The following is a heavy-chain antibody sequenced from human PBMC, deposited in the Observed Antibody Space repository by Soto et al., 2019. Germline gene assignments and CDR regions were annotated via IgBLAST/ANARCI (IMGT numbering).Heavy chain of an antibody. V-gene: IGHV3-30-3*01. Sequence: QVQVVESGGGVVQPGGSLRLSCAASGFTFSTSAMHWDRQAPGTGREWMAMISYGGNNKYYADSAKGRFTISRDSAESRLYPQMNGLRTEDTAVYYCAREEREAGRGQFGSWGQGTGVPGSS. D-gene: IGHD3-16*01. CDR3: AREEREAGRGQFGS. CDR2: ISYGGNNK. J-gene: IGHJ4*02. CDR1: GFTFSTSA.